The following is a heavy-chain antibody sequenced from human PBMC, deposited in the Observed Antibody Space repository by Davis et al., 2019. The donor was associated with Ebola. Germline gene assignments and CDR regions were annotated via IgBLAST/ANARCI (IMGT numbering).Heavy chain of an antibody. CDR3: ARGGNWGFDY. D-gene: IGHD4-23*01. Sequence: GESLKISCKGSGYSFTSYWIGWVRQTPGKGLEWMGLIYPSDSDTVYSPSFQGQVNFAVDKSITTAYLQWNRLKASDSAIYYCARGGNWGFDYWGQGTLVTVSS. CDR2: IYPSDSDT. V-gene: IGHV5-51*01. J-gene: IGHJ4*02. CDR1: GYSFTSYW.